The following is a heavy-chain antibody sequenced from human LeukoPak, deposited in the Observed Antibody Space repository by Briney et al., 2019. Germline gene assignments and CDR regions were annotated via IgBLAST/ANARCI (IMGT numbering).Heavy chain of an antibody. CDR3: AREPIVVVVAVYYYGMDV. Sequence: SVKVSCKASGGTFSSYAISWVRQAPGQGLGWMGRIIPILGIANYAQKFQGRVTITADKSTSTAYMELSSLRSEDTAVYYCAREPIVVVVAVYYYGMDVWGQGTTVTVSS. J-gene: IGHJ6*02. V-gene: IGHV1-69*04. CDR2: IIPILGIA. CDR1: GGTFSSYA. D-gene: IGHD2-15*01.